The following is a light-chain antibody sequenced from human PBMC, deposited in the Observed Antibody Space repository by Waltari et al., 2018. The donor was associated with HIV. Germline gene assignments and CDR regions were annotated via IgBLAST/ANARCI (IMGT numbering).Light chain of an antibody. CDR2: EVT. Sequence: QSALTQPPSASGSPGQSVTLSCTGTNSDTGTYDYVSWYQQHPGKAHKLVISEVTKRPSGVSDRFSGSKSGNTAFLTVSGLQAEDEADYYCSSFANRDGFYVLFGGGTRLTVL. V-gene: IGLV2-8*01. J-gene: IGLJ2*01. CDR1: NSDTGTYDY. CDR3: SSFANRDGFYVL.